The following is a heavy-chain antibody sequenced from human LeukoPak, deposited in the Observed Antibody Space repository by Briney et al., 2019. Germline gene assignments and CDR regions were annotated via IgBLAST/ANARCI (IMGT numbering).Heavy chain of an antibody. CDR3: ATSRGSMITLGGVNR. D-gene: IGHD3-16*01. V-gene: IGHV3-21*01. CDR2: ISSSSSYI. CDR1: GFTFSSYS. J-gene: IGHJ4*02. Sequence: PGGSLRLSCAASGFTFSSYSMNWVRQAPGKGLEWVSSISSSSSYIYYADSVKGRFTISRDNAKNSLYLQMNSLRAEDTAVYYCATSRGSMITLGGVNRRGQGTLVTVSS.